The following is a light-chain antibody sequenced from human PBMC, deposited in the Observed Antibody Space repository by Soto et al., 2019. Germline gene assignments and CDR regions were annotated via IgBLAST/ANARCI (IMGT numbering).Light chain of an antibody. Sequence: GDRVTITCRASQNVNNWLAWYQHKPGKAPQLLIYDASVLETGVPSRFSGSGSGTEFTLAISGLQSDDFATYYCQQYNTYWTFGPGTKVDIX. CDR1: QNVNNW. CDR2: DAS. V-gene: IGKV1-5*01. J-gene: IGKJ1*01. CDR3: QQYNTYWT.